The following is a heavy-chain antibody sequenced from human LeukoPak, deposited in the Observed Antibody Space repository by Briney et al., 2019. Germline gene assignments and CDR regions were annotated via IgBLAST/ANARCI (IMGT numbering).Heavy chain of an antibody. Sequence: SETLSLTCAVSGFSISSGYYWGWIRQPPGKGLEWIGTMYHSGSAYYNPSLKSRVTISVDTSKNQFSLNLRSVTAADTAVYYCVRGYSYGYHEYWCKGTLVTVSS. J-gene: IGHJ4*02. CDR3: VRGYSYGYHEY. V-gene: IGHV4-38-2*01. D-gene: IGHD5-18*01. CDR1: GFSISSGYY. CDR2: MYHSGSA.